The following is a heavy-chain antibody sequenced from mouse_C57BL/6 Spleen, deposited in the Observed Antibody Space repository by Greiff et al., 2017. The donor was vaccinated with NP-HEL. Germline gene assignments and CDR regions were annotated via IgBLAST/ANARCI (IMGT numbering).Heavy chain of an antibody. Sequence: QVQLQQPGAELVMPGASVKLSCKASGYTFTSYWMHWVKQRPGQGLEWIGEIDPSDSYTNYNQKFKGKSTLTVDKSSSTAYMQLSSLTSEDSAVDYCARANPYWYFDVWGTGTTVTVSS. D-gene: IGHD4-1*01. J-gene: IGHJ1*03. CDR1: GYTFTSYW. CDR3: ARANPYWYFDV. CDR2: IDPSDSYT. V-gene: IGHV1-69*01.